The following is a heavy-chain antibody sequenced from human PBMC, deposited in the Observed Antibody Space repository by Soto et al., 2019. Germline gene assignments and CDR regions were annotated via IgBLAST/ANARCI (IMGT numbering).Heavy chain of an antibody. D-gene: IGHD3-16*01. CDR1: GFTFSDYS. CDR2: IARLSTNI. J-gene: IGHJ4*02. V-gene: IGHV3-48*01. Sequence: EVQLVESGGGLVPPGGSLRLSCAASGFTFSDYSINWVRQAPGKGPEWIAYIARLSTNIHYADSVEGRFTISRDNDRNSLYLQMNSLRAEDTAVYYCALNRFTYDYRSSFDHWGQGTQVTVSS. CDR3: ALNRFTYDYRSSFDH.